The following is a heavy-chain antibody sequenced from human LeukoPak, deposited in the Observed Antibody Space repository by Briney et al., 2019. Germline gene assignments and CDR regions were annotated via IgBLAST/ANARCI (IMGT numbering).Heavy chain of an antibody. CDR3: ARSIAVTGKRWLDP. CDR1: GDSITSGSYY. CDR2: IHTNGGT. J-gene: IGHJ5*02. Sequence: SQTLSLICTVSGDSITSGSYYWSWIRQPAWKGPEWIGHIHTNGGTKYNPSLESRVTISLETSDNQFSLELNSVTATDTAVYYCARSIAVTGKRWLDPWGQGTLVTVSS. V-gene: IGHV4-61*09. D-gene: IGHD6-19*01.